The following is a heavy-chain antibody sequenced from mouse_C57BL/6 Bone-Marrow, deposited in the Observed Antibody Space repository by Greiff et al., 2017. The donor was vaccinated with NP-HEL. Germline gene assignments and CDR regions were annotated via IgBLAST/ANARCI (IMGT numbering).Heavy chain of an antibody. CDR3: ARSLYYSIDY. Sequence: DVMLVESGGDLVKPGGSLKLSCAASGFTFSSYGMSWVRQTPDKRLEWVATISSGGSYTYYPDSVKGRFTISRDNAKNTLYLQMSSLKSEDTAMYYCARSLYYSIDYWGQGTTLTVSS. D-gene: IGHD1-1*01. CDR2: ISSGGSYT. J-gene: IGHJ2*01. CDR1: GFTFSSYG. V-gene: IGHV5-6*02.